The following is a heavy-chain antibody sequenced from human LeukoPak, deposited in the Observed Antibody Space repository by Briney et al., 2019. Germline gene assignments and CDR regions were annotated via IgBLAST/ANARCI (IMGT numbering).Heavy chain of an antibody. V-gene: IGHV1-69*13. Sequence: SVKVPCKASGGTFSSYAISWVRQAPGQGLEWMGGIIPIFGTANYAQKFQGRVTITADESTSTAYMELSSLRSEDTAVYYCAREGLAYCGGDCYRTFDYWGQGTLVTVSS. CDR2: IIPIFGTA. CDR1: GGTFSSYA. J-gene: IGHJ4*02. CDR3: AREGLAYCGGDCYRTFDY. D-gene: IGHD2-21*01.